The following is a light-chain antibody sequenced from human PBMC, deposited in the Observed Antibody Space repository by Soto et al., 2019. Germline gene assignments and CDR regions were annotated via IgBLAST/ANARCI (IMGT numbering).Light chain of an antibody. Sequence: EIVLTQSPGTLSLSPGEGATLSCRASQAIRSTSLVWFQKKPGQAPRLLMYGASTRASDFPDRFSGSGSGTDFTLTISSLEPEDFAVYYCQQRSNWPLTFGGGTKVEIK. CDR2: GAS. CDR3: QQRSNWPLT. CDR1: QAIRSTS. J-gene: IGKJ4*01. V-gene: IGKV3D-20*02.